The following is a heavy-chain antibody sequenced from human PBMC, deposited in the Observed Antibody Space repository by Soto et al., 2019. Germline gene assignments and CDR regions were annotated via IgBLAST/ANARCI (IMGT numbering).Heavy chain of an antibody. Sequence: GGSLRLSCAASGLTFSDYAMSWVRQAPGKGLEWVSSISGSGGSTYYADSVKGRFTISRDNSKNTLYLQMNSLRAEDTAVYYCAKVKTWTYLDYWGQGTLVTVSS. D-gene: IGHD5-12*01. V-gene: IGHV3-23*01. J-gene: IGHJ4*02. CDR1: GLTFSDYA. CDR3: AKVKTWTYLDY. CDR2: ISGSGGST.